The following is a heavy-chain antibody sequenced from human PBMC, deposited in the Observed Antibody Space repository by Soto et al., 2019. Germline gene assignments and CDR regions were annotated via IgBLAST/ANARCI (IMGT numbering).Heavy chain of an antibody. Sequence: VKVSCKASGGTFSSYAISWVRQAPGQGLEGMGGIIPIFGTANYAQKFQGRVTITADKSTSTAYMELSSLRSEDTAVYYCSRERRYDSSSWYYYYYGMDVWVQGTTVTVSS. V-gene: IGHV1-69*13. CDR2: IIPIFGTA. D-gene: IGHD6-13*01. CDR1: GGTFSSYA. CDR3: SRERRYDSSSWYYYYYGMDV. J-gene: IGHJ6*02.